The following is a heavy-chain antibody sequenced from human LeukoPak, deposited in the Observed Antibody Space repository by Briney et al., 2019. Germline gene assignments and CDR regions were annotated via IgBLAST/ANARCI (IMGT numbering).Heavy chain of an antibody. Sequence: SETLSLTCAVYGGSFTGYYWNWTRQSPGKGLEWIGEINHSGTTNYNPSLKSRVTISVDTSQIQFSLKLSSVTAADTAVYYCARTLDTSGYYRNFDYWGQGTLVTVSS. J-gene: IGHJ4*02. CDR1: GGSFTGYY. CDR2: INHSGTT. CDR3: ARTLDTSGYYRNFDY. V-gene: IGHV4-34*01. D-gene: IGHD3-22*01.